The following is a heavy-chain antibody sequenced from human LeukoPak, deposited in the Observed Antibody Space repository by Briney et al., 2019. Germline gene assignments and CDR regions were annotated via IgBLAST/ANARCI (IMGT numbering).Heavy chain of an antibody. D-gene: IGHD4-23*01. J-gene: IGHJ4*02. CDR1: GGSFSGYH. CDR2: INDRGHT. CDR3: ARDPTTVVTTPYYFDF. V-gene: IGHV4-34*01. Sequence: PSETLPLTCAVHGGSFSGYHWNWIRQSPGKGLEWIGEINDRGHTNYNPSLESRVTISVDTSKEQFSLKLNSVTAADTAVYYCARDPTTVVTTPYYFDFWGQGTLVTVSS.